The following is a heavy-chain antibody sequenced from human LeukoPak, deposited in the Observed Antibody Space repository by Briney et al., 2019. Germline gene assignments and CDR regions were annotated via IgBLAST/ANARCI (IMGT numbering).Heavy chain of an antibody. V-gene: IGHV4-30-4*01. D-gene: IGHD4-23*01. CDR3: ARAPDYGANDY. CDR2: IHYSGST. CDR1: GGSISSADYY. J-gene: IGHJ4*02. Sequence: SETLSLTCTVSGGSISSADYYWTWIPPPPGKGLEWIGYIHYSGSTHYNPSLKSRVTISVHTSKNQFSLRLTSVTAADTAVYYCARAPDYGANDYWGQGTLVTVSS.